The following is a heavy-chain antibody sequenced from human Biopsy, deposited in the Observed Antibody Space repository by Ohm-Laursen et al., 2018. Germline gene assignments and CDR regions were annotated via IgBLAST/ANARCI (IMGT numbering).Heavy chain of an antibody. CDR2: IYDRGST. J-gene: IGHJ4*02. V-gene: IGHV4-61*01. CDR1: GESVSSGSFY. CDR3: ARGMRSSGWPYFDS. D-gene: IGHD6-19*01. Sequence: SDTLSLTCTVSGESVSSGSFYCTWIRQPPGQGLEYIGYIYDRGSTANYNPSLESRVTMSVDMPKNQFSLKLSSVTAADTAIYYCARGMRSSGWPYFDSWGQGTLVTVSS.